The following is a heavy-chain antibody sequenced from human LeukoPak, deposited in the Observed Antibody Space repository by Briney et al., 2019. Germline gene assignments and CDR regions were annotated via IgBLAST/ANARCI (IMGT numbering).Heavy chain of an antibody. CDR3: AKFGISGSPYWSPSDY. Sequence: GGSLRLSCAASGFTFNINAMNWVRQAPGKGLEWVSGISGSGNNTYYTNSVKGRFTISRDNSKNTLYLQMNNLRAEDTAVNYCAKFGISGSPYWSPSDYWGQGVLVTVSA. J-gene: IGHJ4*02. CDR2: ISGSGNNT. CDR1: GFTFNINA. D-gene: IGHD3-10*01. V-gene: IGHV3-23*01.